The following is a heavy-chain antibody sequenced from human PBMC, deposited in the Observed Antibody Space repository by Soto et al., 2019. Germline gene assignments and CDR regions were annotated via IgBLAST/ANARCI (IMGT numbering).Heavy chain of an antibody. V-gene: IGHV1-18*01. CDR1: GYTFTRYG. CDR3: AMVDVYVTPSPQDV. J-gene: IGHJ6*02. CDR2: INKYNGNT. Sequence: QVQLVQSGAEVKNPGASVKVSCKASGYTFTRYGIGWARQAPVQGLEWMGWINKYNGNTNYAQNVQGRVTLTTDTSTSAAYMEMRSLRSNDPAIYDCAMVDVYVTPSPQDVWGQGTTVIVSS. D-gene: IGHD3-16*01.